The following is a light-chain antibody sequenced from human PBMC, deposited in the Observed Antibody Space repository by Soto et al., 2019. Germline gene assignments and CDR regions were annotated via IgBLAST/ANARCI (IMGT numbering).Light chain of an antibody. V-gene: IGLV2-14*01. J-gene: IGLJ2*01. CDR3: SSYTISNTLV. CDR1: SSDVGIYNY. Sequence: QSVLTQPASVSGSPGQSITISCTGTSSDVGIYNYVSWYQHHPGKAPKLMIYEVSNRPSGVSNRFSGSKSGNTASLTISGLQAEDEADYYCSSYTISNTLVFGGGTKVTVL. CDR2: EVS.